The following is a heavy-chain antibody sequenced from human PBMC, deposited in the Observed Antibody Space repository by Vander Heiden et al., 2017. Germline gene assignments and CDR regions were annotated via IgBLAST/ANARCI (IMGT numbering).Heavy chain of an antibody. J-gene: IGHJ4*02. CDR2: INHSGST. Sequence: QVQLLQWGAGPLKPSESLSPACAVYGGSLSGYYWSWIRQPPGQGLEWIGEINHSGSTNYNPSLKSRVTITVDTSKNQFSLKLSSVTAADTAVYYCARGAIADYWGQGTLVNVSS. V-gene: IGHV4-34*01. CDR1: GGSLSGYY. CDR3: ARGAIADY.